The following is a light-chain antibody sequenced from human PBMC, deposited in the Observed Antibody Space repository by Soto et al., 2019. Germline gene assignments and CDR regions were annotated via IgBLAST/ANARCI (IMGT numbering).Light chain of an antibody. CDR3: QQYITYPT. V-gene: IGKV1-5*03. J-gene: IGKJ1*01. Sequence: DIQMTQSPSTLSASVGDRVNITCRASQSISTWLTWYQQRPGKAPKLLIYKASNLESGVPSRFSGSGSGTEFTLTINSLQPDDLATYFCQQYITYPTFGQGTKVEIK. CDR1: QSISTW. CDR2: KAS.